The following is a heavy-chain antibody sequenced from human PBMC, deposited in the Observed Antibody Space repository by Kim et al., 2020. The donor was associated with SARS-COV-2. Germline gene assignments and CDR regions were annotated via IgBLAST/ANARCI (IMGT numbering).Heavy chain of an antibody. D-gene: IGHD3-10*01. Sequence: NYNPSLKSRVTISVDTSKNQFSLKLSSVTAADTAVYYCASSLWFGESLDYWGQGTLVTVSS. J-gene: IGHJ4*02. V-gene: IGHV4-59*01. CDR3: ASSLWFGESLDY.